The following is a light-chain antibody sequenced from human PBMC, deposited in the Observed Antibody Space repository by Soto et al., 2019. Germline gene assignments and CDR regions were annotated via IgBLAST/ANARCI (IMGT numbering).Light chain of an antibody. V-gene: IGLV2-8*01. J-gene: IGLJ1*01. CDR2: EVT. Sequence: QSALTQPPSASGSPGQSVTISCTGTSSDVGNYNYVSWYQHHPGKAPKVMIYEVTKRPSGVPDRFSGSKSGNTASLTVSGLQVDDEADYYCSSYAGTSYVFGTGTKLTVL. CDR3: SSYAGTSYV. CDR1: SSDVGNYNY.